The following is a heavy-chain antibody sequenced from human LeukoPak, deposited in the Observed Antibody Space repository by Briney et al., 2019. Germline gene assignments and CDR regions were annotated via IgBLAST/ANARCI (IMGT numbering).Heavy chain of an antibody. CDR1: GFTFSSYW. CDR2: INSDGSTT. Sequence: GGSLRLSCAASGFTFSSYWVNWVRQAPGKGLVWVSRINSDGSTTTYAEFVRGRFTISRDDAKNTLYLQMNSLRAEDTAVYYCARENNWNYPDYWGQGTLVTVSS. D-gene: IGHD1-7*01. CDR3: ARENNWNYPDY. V-gene: IGHV3-74*01. J-gene: IGHJ4*02.